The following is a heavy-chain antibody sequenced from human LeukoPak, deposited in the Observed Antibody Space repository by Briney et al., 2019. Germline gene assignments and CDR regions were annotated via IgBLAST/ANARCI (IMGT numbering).Heavy chain of an antibody. D-gene: IGHD3-22*01. CDR3: ARYTANKSGYSFYY. CDR2: INHSGET. Sequence: SETLSLTCAVSGYSISSGYYWSWIRQPPGKGLEWIATINHSGETYYNPSLKSRVTISVDTSKNQFSLKLSSVTAAGTAIYYCARYTANKSGYSFYYWGQGTLVTVSS. V-gene: IGHV4-38-2*01. J-gene: IGHJ4*02. CDR1: GYSISSGYY.